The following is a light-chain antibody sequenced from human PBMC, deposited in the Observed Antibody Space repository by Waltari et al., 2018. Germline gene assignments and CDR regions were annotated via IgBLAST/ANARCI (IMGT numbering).Light chain of an antibody. Sequence: QSALTQPPSASGSPGQSVTIPCTGTSSDVGRYDYVSWYQHHPGKAPQLLIYGVTKRPSGGPDRFSGSKSGNTASLTISGLQTDDEAHYYCSSYAGTNNLLFGGGTKVTVL. J-gene: IGLJ2*01. CDR2: GVT. CDR3: SSYAGTNNLL. V-gene: IGLV2-8*01. CDR1: SSDVGRYDY.